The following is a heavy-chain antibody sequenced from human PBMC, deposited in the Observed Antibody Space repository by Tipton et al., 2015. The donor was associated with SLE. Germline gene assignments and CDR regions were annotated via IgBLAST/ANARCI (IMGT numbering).Heavy chain of an antibody. Sequence: LSLTCAVYGGSFSGYYWSWVRQATGKGLEWVSAISGSGGSTYYADSVKGRFTISRDNSKNTLYLQMNSLRAEDTAVYYCAKRVVPAAQGDVWGKGTTVTVSS. CDR2: ISGSGGST. CDR3: AKRVVPAAQGDV. CDR1: GGSFSGYY. J-gene: IGHJ6*04. V-gene: IGHV3-23*01. D-gene: IGHD2-2*01.